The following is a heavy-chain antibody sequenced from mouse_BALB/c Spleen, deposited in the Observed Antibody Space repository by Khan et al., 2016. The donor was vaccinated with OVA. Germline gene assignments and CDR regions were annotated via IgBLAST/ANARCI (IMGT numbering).Heavy chain of an antibody. CDR2: ISTGGHYT. CDR3: ARSLVDYHAMDY. V-gene: IGHV5-9-3*01. J-gene: IGHJ4*01. CDR1: GFTFSSYA. Sequence: EVELVESGGGLVKPGGSLKLSCSASGFTFSSYAMSWVRQTPEKRLECVATISTGGHYTFYPDSVKGRFTISRDKAKNTLYLQMSRLRSEDTAMYYCARSLVDYHAMDYWGQGTSVTVSS. D-gene: IGHD2-2*01.